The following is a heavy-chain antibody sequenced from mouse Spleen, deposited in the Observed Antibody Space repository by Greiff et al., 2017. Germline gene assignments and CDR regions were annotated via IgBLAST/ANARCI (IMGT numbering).Heavy chain of an antibody. D-gene: IGHD1-1*01. Sequence: VKLMESGAELVMPGASVKMSCKASGYTFTDYWMHWVKQRPGQGLEWIGAIDTSDSYTSYNQKFKGKATLTVDESSSTAYMQLSSLTSEDSAVYYCARGNYPDYFDYWGQGTTLTVSS. CDR2: IDTSDSYT. CDR3: ARGNYPDYFDY. J-gene: IGHJ2*01. V-gene: IGHV1-69*01. CDR1: GYTFTDYW.